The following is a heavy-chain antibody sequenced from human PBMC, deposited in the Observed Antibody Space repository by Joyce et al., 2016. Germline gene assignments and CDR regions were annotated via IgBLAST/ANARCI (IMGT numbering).Heavy chain of an antibody. CDR3: ARDEGYDNAFDY. D-gene: IGHD2-2*01. J-gene: IGHJ4*02. Sequence: EVQLVESGGGLVQPGGSLRFCCVASGFVFSRYGRTWVRQAAGKGVAGVAHINSDATSILYADSVRGRFTISRDDALKTLYLQMNSLSDEDTALYYCARDEGYDNAFDYWGQGTLVTVSS. V-gene: IGHV3-48*02. CDR2: INSDATSI. CDR1: GFVFSRYG.